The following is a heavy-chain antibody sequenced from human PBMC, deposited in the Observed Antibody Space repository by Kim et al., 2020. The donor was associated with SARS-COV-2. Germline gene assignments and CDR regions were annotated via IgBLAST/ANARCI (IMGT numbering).Heavy chain of an antibody. Sequence: GGSLRLSCAASGFTFSSYAMSWVRQAPGKGLEWVSAISGSGGSTYYADSVKGRFTISRDNSKNTLYLQMNSLRAEDTAVYYCAKDWSYGSGSSWAYWGQGTLVTVSS. V-gene: IGHV3-23*01. D-gene: IGHD3-10*01. J-gene: IGHJ4*02. CDR2: ISGSGGST. CDR3: AKDWSYGSGSSWAY. CDR1: GFTFSSYA.